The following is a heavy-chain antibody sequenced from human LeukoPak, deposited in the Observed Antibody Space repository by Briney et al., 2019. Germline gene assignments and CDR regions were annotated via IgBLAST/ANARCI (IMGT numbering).Heavy chain of an antibody. CDR3: ANDLLLTFFFDSSGYFSDAFGM. CDR1: EFPFKNLA. J-gene: IGHJ3*02. CDR2: FSERGDNA. V-gene: IGHV3-23*01. D-gene: IGHD3-22*01. Sequence: GGSPRPPLCAPEFPFKNLALNWVRPAPGKGLGGVPTFSERGDNAEYADSMKGRFTDSRDNPENTLTLHCNTIRAEGTAVSYCANDLLLTFFFDSSGYFSDAFGMWGQGTMVTVSP.